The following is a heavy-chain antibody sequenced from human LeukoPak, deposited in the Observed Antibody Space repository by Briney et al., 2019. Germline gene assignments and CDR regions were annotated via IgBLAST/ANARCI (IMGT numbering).Heavy chain of an antibody. CDR1: GFTFNDYY. CDR3: ATDGAGFDT. CDR2: INIGGTNT. V-gene: IGHV3-11*01. J-gene: IGHJ5*02. Sequence: PGGSLRLSCAASGFTFNDYYMSWVRQAAGKWLEWLSYINIGGTNTHYADSVKGRFTISRDNAKKSLYLEMNNLRAEDTAVYYCATDGAGFDTWGQGVLVTVSS.